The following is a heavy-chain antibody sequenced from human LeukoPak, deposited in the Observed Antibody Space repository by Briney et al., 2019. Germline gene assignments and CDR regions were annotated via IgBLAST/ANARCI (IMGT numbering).Heavy chain of an antibody. V-gene: IGHV3-21*01. CDR1: GFTFSSYS. D-gene: IGHD3-16*02. Sequence: GGSLRLSCAASGFTFSSYSMYWVGQAPGKGLEWVSAISSSSSYIYYADSVKGRFTISRDNAKNSLYLQMNSLRAEDTAVYYCARAVTFGGVIVPDYFDYWGQGTLVTVSS. CDR3: ARAVTFGGVIVPDYFDY. CDR2: ISSSSSYI. J-gene: IGHJ4*02.